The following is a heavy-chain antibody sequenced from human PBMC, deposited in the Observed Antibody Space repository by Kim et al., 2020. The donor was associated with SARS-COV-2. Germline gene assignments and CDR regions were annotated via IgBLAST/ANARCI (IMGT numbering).Heavy chain of an antibody. J-gene: IGHJ5*02. Sequence: ASVKVSCKPSGYTFTGRYIHWVRRAPGQGLEWMGWINPNSGGTNSAQKFQGRVTMTRDTSISTGYMELSRLTSDDTAIYYCARDLGCASTINCFTGGGWFDPLGQGTLVAVSS. D-gene: IGHD2-2*02. V-gene: IGHV1-2*02. CDR3: ARDLGCASTINCFTGGGWFDP. CDR2: INPNSGGT. CDR1: GYTFTGRY.